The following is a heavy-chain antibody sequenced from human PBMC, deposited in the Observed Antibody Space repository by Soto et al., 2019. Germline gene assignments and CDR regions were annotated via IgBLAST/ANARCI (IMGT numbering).Heavy chain of an antibody. Sequence: QVQLVQSGAEVKKPGASVKVSCKASGYTFTSYGISWVRQAPGQGLEWMGWISAYNGNTNYAQKLKGRVTMTTDTSTSTAYMELRSLRSDDTAVYYCARDLWARRTYYYGMDVWGQGTTVTVSS. D-gene: IGHD3-10*01. CDR3: ARDLWARRTYYYGMDV. J-gene: IGHJ6*02. V-gene: IGHV1-18*01. CDR1: GYTFTSYG. CDR2: ISAYNGNT.